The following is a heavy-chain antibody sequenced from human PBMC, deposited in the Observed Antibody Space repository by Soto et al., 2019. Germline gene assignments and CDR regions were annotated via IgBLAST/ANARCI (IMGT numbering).Heavy chain of an antibody. CDR2: IYYSGST. CDR3: ARAYTAMAGPDY. V-gene: IGHV4-31*03. CDR1: GGSISSGGYY. Sequence: SETLSLTCPVSGGSISSGGYYWSWIRQHPGKGLEWIGYIYYSGSTYYNPSLKSRVTISVDTSKNQFSLKLSSVTAADTAVYYCARAYTAMAGPDYWGQGTLVTVSS. D-gene: IGHD5-18*01. J-gene: IGHJ4*02.